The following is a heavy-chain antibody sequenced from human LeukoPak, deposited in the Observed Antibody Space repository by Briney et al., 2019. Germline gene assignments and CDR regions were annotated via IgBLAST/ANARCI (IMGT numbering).Heavy chain of an antibody. J-gene: IGHJ3*02. CDR1: GFTFSSHS. V-gene: IGHV3-23*01. CDR2: ISAIDNKP. Sequence: GGSLRLSCAASGFTFSSHSMTWVRQSPGKGLEWVSGISAIDNKPYYADSVRGRFTVSRDNSMDTLYLHMTALRLDDTAIYFCAQDLPRAFWNVRDACEIWGPGTSVTVSS. D-gene: IGHD3-3*01. CDR3: AQDLPRAFWNVRDACEI.